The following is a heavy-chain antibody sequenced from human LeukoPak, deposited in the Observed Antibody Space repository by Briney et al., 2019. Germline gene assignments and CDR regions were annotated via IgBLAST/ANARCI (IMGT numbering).Heavy chain of an antibody. Sequence: GGSLRLSCAASGFTFSSYSMNWVRQAPGKGLEWVSYISGSGTTIYYADSVKGRFTISRGSAKNSLYLQMNSLRAEDTAVYYCARERWDYSIDYWGQGTLVTVSS. CDR2: ISGSGTTI. V-gene: IGHV3-48*01. J-gene: IGHJ4*02. CDR1: GFTFSSYS. CDR3: ARERWDYSIDY. D-gene: IGHD4-11*01.